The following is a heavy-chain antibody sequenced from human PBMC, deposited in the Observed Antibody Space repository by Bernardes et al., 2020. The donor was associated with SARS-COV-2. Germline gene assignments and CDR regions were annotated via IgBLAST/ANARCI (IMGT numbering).Heavy chain of an antibody. CDR3: AKASTRGYSSGWGDAFDI. CDR1: GFTFSSYA. J-gene: IGHJ3*02. CDR2: ISGSGGST. D-gene: IGHD6-19*01. V-gene: IGHV3-23*01. Sequence: GGSLRLSCAASGFTFSSYAMSWVRQAPGKGLEWVSAISGSGGSTYYADSVKGRFTISRDNSKNTLYLQMNSLRAEDTAVYYCAKASTRGYSSGWGDAFDIWGQGTMVTVSS.